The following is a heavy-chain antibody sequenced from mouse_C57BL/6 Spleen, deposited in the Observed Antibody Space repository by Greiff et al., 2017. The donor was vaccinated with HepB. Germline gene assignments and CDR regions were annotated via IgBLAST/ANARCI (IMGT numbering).Heavy chain of an antibody. CDR1: GYAFSSYW. CDR3: ATPIDYGYDGAY. V-gene: IGHV1-80*01. Sequence: QVQLKQSGAELVKPGASVKISCKASGYAFSSYWMNWVKQRPGKGLEWIGQIYPGDGDTNYNGKFKGKATLTADKSSSTAYMQLSSLTSEDSAVYFCATPIDYGYDGAYWGQGTLVTVSA. J-gene: IGHJ3*01. CDR2: IYPGDGDT. D-gene: IGHD2-2*01.